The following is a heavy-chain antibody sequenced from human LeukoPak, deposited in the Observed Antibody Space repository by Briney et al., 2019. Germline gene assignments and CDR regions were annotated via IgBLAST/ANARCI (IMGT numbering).Heavy chain of an antibody. CDR1: GYSFTNFY. V-gene: IGHV1-46*01. Sequence: ASVKVSCKTSGYSFTNFYIHWVRPPPGQGLEWMGMVNPSGGSTISTQKFQDRVNMTTDTSTRTVYMEMTGLTSDDTGIYYCARDAFWGQGTQVTVSS. J-gene: IGHJ4*02. CDR3: ARDAF. CDR2: VNPSGGST. D-gene: IGHD3-3*02.